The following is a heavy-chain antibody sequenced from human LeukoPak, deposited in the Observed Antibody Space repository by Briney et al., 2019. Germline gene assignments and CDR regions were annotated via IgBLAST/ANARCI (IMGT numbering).Heavy chain of an antibody. CDR2: IYYSGST. CDR1: GGSISSSSYY. V-gene: IGHV4-39*01. Sequence: SETLSLTCTVSGGSISSSSYYWGWIRQPPGKGLEWIGSIYYSGSTYYNPSLKSRVTISVDTSKNQFSLKLSSVTAADTAVYYCARQYYDFRSGYHSPFDYWGQGTLVTVSS. D-gene: IGHD3-3*01. J-gene: IGHJ4*02. CDR3: ARQYYDFRSGYHSPFDY.